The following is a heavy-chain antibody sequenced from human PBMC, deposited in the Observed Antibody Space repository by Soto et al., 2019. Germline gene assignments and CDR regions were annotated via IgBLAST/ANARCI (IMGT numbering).Heavy chain of an antibody. Sequence: QVQLVQSGAEVKKPGSSVKVSCKASGGTLTSYAISWVRQAPGQGPEWMGGIITISGTAHYAQKFQGRVTITAHESTSTAHTELSSLRLDETAVDYCAARPAEYIYGYFDYWGQGILVRVSS. CDR3: AARPAEYIYGYFDY. J-gene: IGHJ4*02. D-gene: IGHD5-18*01. CDR2: IITISGTA. V-gene: IGHV1-69*01. CDR1: GGTLTSYA.